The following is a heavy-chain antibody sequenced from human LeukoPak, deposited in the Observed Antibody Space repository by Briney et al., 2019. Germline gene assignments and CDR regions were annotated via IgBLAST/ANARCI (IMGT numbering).Heavy chain of an antibody. Sequence: GGSLRLSCAASGFTFSSYAMSWVRQAPGQGLAWVSAISGGGDAHYADSVKGRFTISRDNSKNTLFLHINNLTADDTALYYCAKEGITGADSWGQGTLVSVSS. CDR2: ISGGGDA. J-gene: IGHJ4*02. V-gene: IGHV3-23*01. CDR1: GFTFSSYA. CDR3: AKEGITGADS.